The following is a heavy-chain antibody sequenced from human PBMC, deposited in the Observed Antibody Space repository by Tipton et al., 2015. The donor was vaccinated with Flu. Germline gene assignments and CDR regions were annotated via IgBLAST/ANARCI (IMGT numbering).Heavy chain of an antibody. J-gene: IGHJ4*02. CDR2: VSHSGST. V-gene: IGHV4-38-2*01. Sequence: TLSLTCGVSGYSISSGYYWGWIRQPPGKGLEWIGSVSHSGSTYYNPSLKSRITISIDTFKTQFSLGLSSVTAADTAVYYCVRLTYYYGSGTSDFWGQGTLVTVSS. CDR1: GYSISSGYY. CDR3: VRLTYYYGSGTSDF. D-gene: IGHD3-10*01.